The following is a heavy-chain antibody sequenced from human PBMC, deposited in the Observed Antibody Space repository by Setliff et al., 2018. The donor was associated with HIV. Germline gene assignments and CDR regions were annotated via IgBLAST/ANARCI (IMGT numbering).Heavy chain of an antibody. CDR3: ARLGESGYDYRGYFDI. D-gene: IGHD5-12*01. V-gene: IGHV4-39*07. Sequence: PSETLSLTCTVSGGSISDKSYYWGWIRQPPGKGLEWIANIYYTGGTYYNPSLQCRATISVDTSQNQFSLKLNSVTAADSALYFCARLGESGYDYRGYFDIWGQGKLVAVSS. CDR1: GGSISDKSYY. J-gene: IGHJ4*01. CDR2: IYYTGGT.